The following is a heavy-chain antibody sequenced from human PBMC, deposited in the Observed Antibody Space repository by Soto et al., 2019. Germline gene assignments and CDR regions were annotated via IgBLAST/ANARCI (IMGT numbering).Heavy chain of an antibody. CDR2: INEDGRST. CDR3: ARCWVERLPRQPPSDY. V-gene: IGHV3-74*01. Sequence: EVQLVESGGGLVQPGGSLRLSCAASGISLSAYWMHWVSQVPGKGLEWIARINEDGRSTSYIDSVKGRFTISRDNARDTLYLQMNSLSVEDTAVYYCARCWVERLPRQPPSDYWGQGTLVTVSS. J-gene: IGHJ4*02. D-gene: IGHD1-1*01. CDR1: GISLSAYW.